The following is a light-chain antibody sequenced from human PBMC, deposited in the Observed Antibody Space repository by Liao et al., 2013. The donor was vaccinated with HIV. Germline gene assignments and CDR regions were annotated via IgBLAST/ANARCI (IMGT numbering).Light chain of an antibody. CDR3: QAWVSSTEDVV. CDR1: KLGDKY. CDR2: QDS. J-gene: IGLJ2*01. V-gene: IGLV3-1*01. Sequence: SYELTQPPSVSVSPGQTASITCSGDKLGDKYACWYQQKPGQSPVLVIYQDSKRPSGIPERFSGSNSGNTATLTISGTQAMDEADYYCQAWVSSTEDVVFGGGTKLTVL.